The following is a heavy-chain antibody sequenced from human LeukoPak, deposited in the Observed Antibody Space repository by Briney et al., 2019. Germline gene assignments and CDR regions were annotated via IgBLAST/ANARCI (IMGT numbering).Heavy chain of an antibody. J-gene: IGHJ4*02. Sequence: GGSLRLSCAASGFTFSSHEMNWVRQAPGKGLGWVSYISSSGSTIYYADSVKGRFTISRDNAKNSLYLQMNSLRAEDTAVYYCARDRDYGDYFSVYGYWGQGTLVTVSS. V-gene: IGHV3-48*03. CDR3: ARDRDYGDYFSVYGY. CDR2: ISSSGSTI. CDR1: GFTFSSHE. D-gene: IGHD4-17*01.